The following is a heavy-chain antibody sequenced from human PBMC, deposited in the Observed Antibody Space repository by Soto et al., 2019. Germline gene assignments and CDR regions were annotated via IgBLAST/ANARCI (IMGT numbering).Heavy chain of an antibody. J-gene: IGHJ4*02. CDR2: IYYSGST. V-gene: IGHV4-30-4*01. CDR1: GGSISSGDYY. CDR3: ARVGGRGWYSSGWYYFDY. D-gene: IGHD6-19*01. Sequence: SETLSLTCTVSGGSISSGDYYWSWIRQPPGKGLEWIGYIYYSGSTYYNPSLKSRVTISVDTSKNQFSLKLSSVTAADAAVYYGARVGGRGWYSSGWYYFDYWGQGTLVTVSS.